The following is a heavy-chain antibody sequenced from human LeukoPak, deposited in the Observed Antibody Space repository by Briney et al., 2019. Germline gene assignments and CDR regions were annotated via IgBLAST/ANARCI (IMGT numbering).Heavy chain of an antibody. J-gene: IGHJ4*02. CDR3: ARGTSTAVTTLAS. CDR1: GGTFSSYA. Sequence: SVKVSCKASGGTFSSYAISWVRQAPGQGLEWMGRIIPIVDIANYAQKFQGRVTIIADKSTSTAYMELSSLRSEDTAVYYCARGTSTAVTTLASWGQGTLVTVSS. CDR2: IIPIVDIA. D-gene: IGHD4-11*01. V-gene: IGHV1-69*04.